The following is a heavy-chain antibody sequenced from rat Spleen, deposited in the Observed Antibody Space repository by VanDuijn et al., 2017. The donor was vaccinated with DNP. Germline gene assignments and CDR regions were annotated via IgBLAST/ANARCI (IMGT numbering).Heavy chain of an antibody. Sequence: EVQLVESGGGLVQPGRSLKLSCAASGFTFSDYYMAWVRQAPTKGLEWVAYITYDGGSTSYLDSVKGRFTISRDNAENTVNLQMNSLRSEDTATYYCAKDYHFYAMDAWGQGTSVTVSS. CDR3: AKDYHFYAMDA. CDR2: ITYDGGST. J-gene: IGHJ4*01. CDR1: GFTFSDYY. V-gene: IGHV5-20*01.